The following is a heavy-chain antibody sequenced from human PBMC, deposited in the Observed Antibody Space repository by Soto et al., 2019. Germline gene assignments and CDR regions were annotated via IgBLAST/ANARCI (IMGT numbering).Heavy chain of an antibody. CDR1: GGSISSGGYY. V-gene: IGHV4-31*03. CDR3: ARDSFHSSSWPSYFDY. Sequence: SETLSLTCTVSGGSISSGGYYWSWIRQHPGKGLEWIGYIYYSGSTYYNPSLKSRVTISVDTSKNQLSLKLSSVTAADTAVYYCARDSFHSSSWPSYFDYWGQGTLVTV. D-gene: IGHD6-13*01. J-gene: IGHJ4*02. CDR2: IYYSGST.